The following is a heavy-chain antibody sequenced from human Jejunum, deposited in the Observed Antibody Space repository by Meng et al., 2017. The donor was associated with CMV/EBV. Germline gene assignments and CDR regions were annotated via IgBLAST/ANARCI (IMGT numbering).Heavy chain of an antibody. CDR3: AGDIASVWMFY. V-gene: IGHV4-59*01. CDR1: GGSISNYY. J-gene: IGHJ4*02. CDR2: IHYSGNM. Sequence: QAHRHDSCHGLVKPSETLSLTCTVSGGSISNYYWSWIRQSPGKGLEWIGYIHYSGNMRYNPSLKSRVTISLDTSKNQFSLKLSSVTTADTAIYYCAGDIASVWMFYWGQGTLVTVSS. D-gene: IGHD6-13*01.